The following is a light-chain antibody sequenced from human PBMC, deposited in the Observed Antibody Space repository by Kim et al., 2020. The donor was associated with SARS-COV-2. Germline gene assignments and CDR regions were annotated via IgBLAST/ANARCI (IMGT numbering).Light chain of an antibody. CDR1: QRVISNY. V-gene: IGKV3-20*01. Sequence: SPGATATPSCRASQRVISNYLAWYQQKPGQAPRLLMYHTSTRATGIPDRFSGSGSGTDFTLTISSLEPEDFAVYCCQQYGNSPPTFGQGTKVDIK. CDR3: QQYGNSPPT. J-gene: IGKJ1*01. CDR2: HTS.